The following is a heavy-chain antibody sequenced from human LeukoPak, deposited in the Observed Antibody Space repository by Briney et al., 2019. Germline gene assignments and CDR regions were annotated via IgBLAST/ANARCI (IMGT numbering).Heavy chain of an antibody. J-gene: IGHJ3*02. D-gene: IGHD6-6*01. CDR3: AKDLFTGSSSRDAFDI. V-gene: IGHV3-23*01. CDR2: ISGSGGST. Sequence: PGGSLRLSCAASGFTFSSYAMSWVRQAPGKGLEWVSAISGSGGSTYYADSVKGRFTISRDNSKNTLYLQMNSLRAEDTAVYYCAKDLFTGSSSRDAFDIWGQGTMVTVSS. CDR1: GFTFSSYA.